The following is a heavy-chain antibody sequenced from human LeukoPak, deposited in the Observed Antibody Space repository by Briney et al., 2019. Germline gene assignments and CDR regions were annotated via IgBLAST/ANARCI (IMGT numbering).Heavy chain of an antibody. V-gene: IGHV3-53*01. D-gene: IGHD3-10*01. J-gene: IGHJ3*02. Sequence: PGGSLRLSCAASGFTVSTNYMSWVRQAPGKGLEWVSVIYSDGRTYYADSVKGRFTISRDNSKNTLYLQMNSLRAEDTAAYYCARDSGRFDVFDIWGQGTMVTVSS. CDR3: ARDSGRFDVFDI. CDR1: GFTVSTNY. CDR2: IYSDGRT.